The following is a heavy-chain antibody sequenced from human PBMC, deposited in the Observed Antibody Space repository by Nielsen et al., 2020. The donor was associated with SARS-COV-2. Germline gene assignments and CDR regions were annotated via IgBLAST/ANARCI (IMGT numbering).Heavy chain of an antibody. V-gene: IGHV3-13*01. CDR1: GFTFSSYD. CDR2: IGTAGDT. D-gene: IGHD5-12*01. Sequence: GSLRLSCAASGFTFSSYDMHWVRQATGKGLEWVSAIGTAGDTYYPGSVKGRFTISRENAKNSLYLQMNSLRAGDTAVYYCARGTYDSHLYYYYYYMDVWGKGTTVTVSS. J-gene: IGHJ6*03. CDR3: ARGTYDSHLYYYYYYMDV.